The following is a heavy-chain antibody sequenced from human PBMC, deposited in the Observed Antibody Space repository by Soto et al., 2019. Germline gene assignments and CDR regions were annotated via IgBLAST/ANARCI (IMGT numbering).Heavy chain of an antibody. CDR3: ARSRGVGSGSYYNPAESAPQLYYYGMDV. CDR1: GYTFTGYY. Sequence: ASVKVSCKASGYTFTGYYMHWVRQAPGQGLEWMGWINPNSGGTNYAQKFQGWVTMTRDTSISTAYMELSRLRSDDTAVYYCARSRGVGSGSYYNPAESAPQLYYYGMDVWGQGTTVTVSS. J-gene: IGHJ6*02. D-gene: IGHD3-10*01. CDR2: INPNSGGT. V-gene: IGHV1-2*04.